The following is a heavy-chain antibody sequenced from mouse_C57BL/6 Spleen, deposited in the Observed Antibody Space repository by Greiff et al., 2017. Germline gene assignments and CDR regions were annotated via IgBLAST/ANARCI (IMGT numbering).Heavy chain of an antibody. V-gene: IGHV5-6*01. CDR2: ISSGGSYT. CDR3: ARTEDYVSMDY. Sequence: EVMLVESGGDLVKPGGSLKLSCAASGFTFSSYGMSWVRQTPDKRLEWVANISSGGSYTYYPDSVKGRFTISRDNAKNTLYLQMSSLKSEDTAMYYCARTEDYVSMDYWGQGTSVTVSS. J-gene: IGHJ4*01. D-gene: IGHD2-4*01. CDR1: GFTFSSYG.